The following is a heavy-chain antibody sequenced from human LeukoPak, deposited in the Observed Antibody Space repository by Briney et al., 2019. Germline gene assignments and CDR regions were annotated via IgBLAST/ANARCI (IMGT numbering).Heavy chain of an antibody. J-gene: IGHJ4*02. CDR3: ASSSGYSSSSYYFDY. CDR1: GFTFSSYA. V-gene: IGHV3-30-3*01. Sequence: GRSLRLSCAASGFTFSSYAMHWVRQAPGKGLEWVAVISYDGSNKYYADSVKGRFTISRDNSKNTLYLQMNSLRAEDTAVYYCASSSGYSSSSYYFDYWGQGTLVTVSS. D-gene: IGHD6-6*01. CDR2: ISYDGSNK.